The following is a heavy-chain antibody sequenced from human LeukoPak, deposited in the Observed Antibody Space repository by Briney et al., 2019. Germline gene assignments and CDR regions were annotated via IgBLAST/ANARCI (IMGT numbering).Heavy chain of an antibody. J-gene: IGHJ3*02. Sequence: SETLSLTCTVSSGSMSTYYWSWIRQPPGKGLEWIGYIYYSGSTSYNPSLKSRVTISVDTSRNQFSLKLRSVTATDTAVFYCARGTLQWLDAFEIWGQGTMVTVSS. CDR2: IYYSGST. CDR3: ARGTLQWLDAFEI. V-gene: IGHV4-59*01. D-gene: IGHD6-19*01. CDR1: SGSMSTYY.